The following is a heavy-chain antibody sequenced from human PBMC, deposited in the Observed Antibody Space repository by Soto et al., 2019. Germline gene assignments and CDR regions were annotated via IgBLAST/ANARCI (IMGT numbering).Heavy chain of an antibody. V-gene: IGHV1-69*13. CDR1: GGTFSSYA. J-gene: IGHJ4*02. Sequence: ASVKVSCKASGGTFSSYAISWVRQAPGQGLEWMGGIIPIFGTANYAQKFQGRVTITADESTSTAYMELSSLRSEDTAVYYCARDQSRHSYGRNFDYWGQGTLVTVSS. CDR3: ARDQSRHSYGRNFDY. D-gene: IGHD5-18*01. CDR2: IIPIFGTA.